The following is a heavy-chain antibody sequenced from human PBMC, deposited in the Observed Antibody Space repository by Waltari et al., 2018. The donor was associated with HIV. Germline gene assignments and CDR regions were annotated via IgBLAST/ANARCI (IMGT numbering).Heavy chain of an antibody. Sequence: VQLLESGGGLVQPVGSLRLSCAASGFSFRRFGMSWVRQPPGNVLEWLAYMSNDRSRFYYGYSVKGRLTISRDNSRNTLYLRLDSLRAEDTAVYYCAKMDDSHGNHWYFDRWGRGTLVIVSS. V-gene: IGHV3-23*01. D-gene: IGHD3-16*01. J-gene: IGHJ2*01. CDR1: GFSFRRFG. CDR3: AKMDDSHGNHWYFDR. CDR2: MSNDRSRF.